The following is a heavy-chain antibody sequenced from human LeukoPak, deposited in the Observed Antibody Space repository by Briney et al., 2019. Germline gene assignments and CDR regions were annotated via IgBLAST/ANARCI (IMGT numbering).Heavy chain of an antibody. V-gene: IGHV3-23*01. D-gene: IGHD3-10*01. CDR1: GFTFSSYA. CDR2: ISGSGGST. Sequence: GGSLRLSCAASGFTFSSYAMSWVRQAPGKGLEWVSAISGSGGSTYYADSVKGRFTISRDNSKNTLYLQMNSLRAEDTAVYYCAKDPYYYGSGSDNYFDYWGQGTLVTVSS. J-gene: IGHJ4*02. CDR3: AKDPYYYGSGSDNYFDY.